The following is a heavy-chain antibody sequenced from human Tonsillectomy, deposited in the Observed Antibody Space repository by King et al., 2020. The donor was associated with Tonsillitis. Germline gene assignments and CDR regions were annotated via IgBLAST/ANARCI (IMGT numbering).Heavy chain of an antibody. Sequence: VQLVESGGGLVNPGGSLRLSCEVSGFTFSDAWMSWVRQAPGKGLEWVGRITSKNVGGTTDYAAPVKGRFTISRDDSKSTMYLQMNSLRTEDTAIYYCTHCINTKCRFDYWGQGALVTVSS. V-gene: IGHV3-15*01. J-gene: IGHJ4*02. CDR1: GFTFSDAW. CDR2: ITSKNVGGTT. D-gene: IGHD2-2*01. CDR3: THCINTKCRFDY.